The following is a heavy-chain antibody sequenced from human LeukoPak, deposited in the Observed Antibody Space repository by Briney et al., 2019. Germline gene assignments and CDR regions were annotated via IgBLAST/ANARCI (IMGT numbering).Heavy chain of an antibody. CDR2: IYCSGST. CDR3: ARSFVVDYYDSSGYSPMYYFDY. V-gene: IGHV4-59*08. Sequence: SETLSLTCTVSGGSISSYYWSWIRQPPGKGLEWIGYIYCSGSTNYNPSLKSRVTISVDTSKNQFSLKLSSVTAADTAVYYCARSFVVDYYDSSGYSPMYYFDYWGQGTLVTVSS. D-gene: IGHD3-22*01. J-gene: IGHJ4*02. CDR1: GGSISSYY.